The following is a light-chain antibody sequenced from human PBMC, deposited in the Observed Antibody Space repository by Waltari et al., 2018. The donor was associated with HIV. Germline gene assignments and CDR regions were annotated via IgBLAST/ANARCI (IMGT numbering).Light chain of an antibody. CDR3: QQSYSFPWT. V-gene: IGKV1-39*01. J-gene: IGKJ1*01. CDR2: GAS. CDR1: QSISSY. Sequence: DIQMTQSPVSLSASVGDSVTITCQTSQSISSYLNWFQQKPGKAPKLLIYGASSLQSGVPSRFSAGGFGADFTLTISSLQPEDFATYYCQQSYSFPWTFGQGTKVEIK.